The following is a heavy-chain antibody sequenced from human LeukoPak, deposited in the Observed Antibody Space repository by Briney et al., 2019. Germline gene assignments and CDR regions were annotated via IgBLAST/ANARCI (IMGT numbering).Heavy chain of an antibody. V-gene: IGHV4-59*01. J-gene: IGHJ4*02. CDR3: ARGVYRGGDCRYYFAY. CDR1: GGSISSYY. CDR2: IYYSGST. D-gene: IGHD2-21*02. Sequence: SETLSLTCTVSGGSISSYYWSWIRQPPGKGLEWIGYIYYSGSTNYNPPLKSRVTISVDTSKNQFSLKLSSVTAADTAVYYCARGVYRGGDCRYYFAYWGQGTLVTVSS.